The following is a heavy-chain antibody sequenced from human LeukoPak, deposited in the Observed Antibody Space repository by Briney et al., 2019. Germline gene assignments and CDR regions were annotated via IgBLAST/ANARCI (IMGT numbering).Heavy chain of an antibody. V-gene: IGHV3-33*01. Sequence: GGSLRLSCAASGFTFSSYGMHWVRQAPGKGLEWVAVIWYGGSNKYYADSVKGRFTISRGNSKNTLYLQMNSLRAEDTAVYYCARSFDDYVWGSYRTHFDYWGQGTLVTVSS. CDR3: ARSFDDYVWGSYRTHFDY. CDR2: IWYGGSNK. D-gene: IGHD3-16*02. CDR1: GFTFSSYG. J-gene: IGHJ4*02.